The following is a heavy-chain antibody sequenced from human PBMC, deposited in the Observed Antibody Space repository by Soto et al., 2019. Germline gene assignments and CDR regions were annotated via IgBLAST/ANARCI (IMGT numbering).Heavy chain of an antibody. Sequence: ASVKVSCKASGYTFTGYYMHWVRQAPGQGLEWMGWINPNSGGTNYAQKFQGWVTMTRDTSISTAYMELSRLRSDDTAVYYCAREGGRGYCSGGSCYRYYYYGMDVWGQGTTVTVSS. D-gene: IGHD2-15*01. J-gene: IGHJ6*02. CDR3: AREGGRGYCSGGSCYRYYYYGMDV. CDR2: INPNSGGT. V-gene: IGHV1-2*04. CDR1: GYTFTGYY.